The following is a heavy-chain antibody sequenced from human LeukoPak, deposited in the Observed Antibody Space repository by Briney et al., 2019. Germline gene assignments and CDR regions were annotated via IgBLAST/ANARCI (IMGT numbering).Heavy chain of an antibody. D-gene: IGHD3-22*01. V-gene: IGHV3-9*01. CDR2: ISWNSGSI. Sequence: GGSLRLSCAASGFTFDDYAMHWVRQAPGKGLEWVSGISWNSGSIGYADSVKGRFTISRDNAKNSLYLQMNSLRAEDTALYYCVKDYYDSSGYYYFGYWGQGTLVTVSS. J-gene: IGHJ4*02. CDR3: VKDYYDSSGYYYFGY. CDR1: GFTFDDYA.